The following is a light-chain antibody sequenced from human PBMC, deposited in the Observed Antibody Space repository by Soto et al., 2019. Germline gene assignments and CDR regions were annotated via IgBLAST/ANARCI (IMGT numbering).Light chain of an antibody. CDR2: EVS. V-gene: IGLV2-8*01. Sequence: QSVLTQSPSASGSPGQSVTISCTGTSSDVGNYKYVSWYQQHPGKAPKLMIYEVSKRPSGVPDRFSGSKSGNTASLTVSGLQVEDEADYYCSSYAGSNIWVFGGGTKVTVL. CDR1: SSDVGNYKY. J-gene: IGLJ3*02. CDR3: SSYAGSNIWV.